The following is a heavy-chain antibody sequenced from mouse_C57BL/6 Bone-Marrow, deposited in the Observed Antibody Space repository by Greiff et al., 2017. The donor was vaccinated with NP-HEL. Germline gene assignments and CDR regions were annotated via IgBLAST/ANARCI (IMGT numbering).Heavy chain of an antibody. D-gene: IGHD4-1*01. CDR1: GYTFTSYW. V-gene: IGHV1-50*01. CDR3: ARIDWDYAMDY. J-gene: IGHJ4*01. CDR2: IDPSDSYT. Sequence: VQLQQPGAELVKPGASVKLSCKASGYTFTSYWMQWVKQRPGQGLEWIGEIDPSDSYTNYTQKFKGKATLTVDTSSSTAYLQLSSLTSEDSAVYYCARIDWDYAMDYWGQGTSVTVSS.